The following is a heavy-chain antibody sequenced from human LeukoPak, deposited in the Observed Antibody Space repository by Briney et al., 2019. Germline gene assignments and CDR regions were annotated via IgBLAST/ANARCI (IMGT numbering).Heavy chain of an antibody. J-gene: IGHJ3*02. V-gene: IGHV1-18*01. CDR2: ISPYNGNT. Sequence: ASVKVSCKTSGYTFTNYGFSWVRQAPGQGLEWMGWISPYNGNTRYTQKFQDRVTMTTDTSAGTDYMELRSLRSDDTAVYYCARDPRHMVTTKYNAFDIWGQGTVVTVSS. D-gene: IGHD4-17*01. CDR3: ARDPRHMVTTKYNAFDI. CDR1: GYTFTNYG.